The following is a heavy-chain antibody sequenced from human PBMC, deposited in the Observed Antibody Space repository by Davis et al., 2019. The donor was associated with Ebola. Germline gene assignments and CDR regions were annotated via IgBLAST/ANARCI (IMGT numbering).Heavy chain of an antibody. CDR3: ARLGDFWSSRPYMDV. D-gene: IGHD3-3*01. CDR2: ISAYNGNT. Sequence: ASVKVSCKASGYTFTSYGISWVRQAPGQGLEWMGWISAYNGNTNYAQKLQGRVTMTTDTSTSTAYMELRSLRSDDTAVYYCARLGDFWSSRPYMDVWGKGTTVTVSS. CDR1: GYTFTSYG. V-gene: IGHV1-18*04. J-gene: IGHJ6*03.